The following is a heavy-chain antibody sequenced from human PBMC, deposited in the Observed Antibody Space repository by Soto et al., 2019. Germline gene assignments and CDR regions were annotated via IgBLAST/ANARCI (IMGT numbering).Heavy chain of an antibody. CDR3: ARALVGAEPYYYYGMDV. CDR2: IYPGDSDT. D-gene: IGHD1-26*01. CDR1: GYSFTSYW. J-gene: IGHJ6*02. Sequence: PGESLKISCKGSGYSFTSYWIGWVRQMPGKGLEWMGIIYPGDSDTRYSPSFQGQVTISADKSISTAYLQWSSLKASDTAMYYCARALVGAEPYYYYGMDVWGQGTTVTVS. V-gene: IGHV5-51*01.